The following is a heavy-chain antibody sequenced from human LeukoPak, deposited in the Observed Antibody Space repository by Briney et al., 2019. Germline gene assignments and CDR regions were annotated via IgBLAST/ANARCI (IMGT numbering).Heavy chain of an antibody. CDR2: IFHSGST. CDR1: GGTISSNDW. V-gene: IGHV4-4*02. D-gene: IGHD5-24*01. Sequence: SETLTLTCAASGGTISSNDWWWLVRPSPGERQELIGEIFHSGSTKYKASLKGRVTISVDNSKNQLSLKMTSVTAEDTAMYYCAGDASLQTGAFDVGGEGTIVTV. CDR3: AGDASLQTGAFDV. J-gene: IGHJ3*01.